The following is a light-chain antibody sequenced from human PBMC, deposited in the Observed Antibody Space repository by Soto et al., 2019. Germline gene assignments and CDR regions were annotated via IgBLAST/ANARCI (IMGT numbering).Light chain of an antibody. Sequence: EIVMTQSPATLSLSPGDRAALSCIASQSMNSELAWYQQKPGQPPRLLSYGATTRATGVPARFTGSVSGSEYTLTTSGLQSEDFAVYYCQQGHNWPLTFGQGTRLEI. V-gene: IGKV3-15*01. CDR3: QQGHNWPLT. CDR2: GAT. J-gene: IGKJ2*01. CDR1: QSMNSE.